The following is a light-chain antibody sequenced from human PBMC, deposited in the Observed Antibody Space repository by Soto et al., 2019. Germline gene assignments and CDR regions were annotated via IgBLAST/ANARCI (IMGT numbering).Light chain of an antibody. CDR1: QSISSY. J-gene: IGKJ1*01. Sequence: DIQMTQSPSSLSASVGDRVTITCRASQSISSYLNWYQQKPGKAPKLLIYAASSLQSGVPSRFSGSGSGTDFTLTISSLQPEDFATDYCQQSYSTRWPFGQGTKVDIK. CDR3: QQSYSTRWP. V-gene: IGKV1-39*01. CDR2: AAS.